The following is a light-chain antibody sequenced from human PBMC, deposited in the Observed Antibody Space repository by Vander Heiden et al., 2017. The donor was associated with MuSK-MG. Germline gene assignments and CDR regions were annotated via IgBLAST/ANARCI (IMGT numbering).Light chain of an antibody. CDR2: AAA. CDR1: QSISSY. J-gene: IGKJ1*01. V-gene: IGKV1-39*01. Sequence: IQLTPSPSSLSASVGDRVTIACRASQSISSYLKSYQQKPGRAPKLLIYAAASLQSGVPSRFSGSGSGTDFTLTISSLQPEDFAVYYCHQRHVVPRTFGQGTKVEIK. CDR3: HQRHVVPRT.